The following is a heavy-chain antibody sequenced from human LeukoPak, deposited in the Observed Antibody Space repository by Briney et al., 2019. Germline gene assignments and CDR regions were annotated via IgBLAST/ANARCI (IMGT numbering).Heavy chain of an antibody. J-gene: IGHJ6*02. Sequence: PSETLSLTCTVSGGSISSSSYYWGWIRQPPGKGLEWIGSIYYSGSTYYNPSLKSRVTISVDTSKSQFSLKLSSVTAADTAVYYCACPQIMTTRYYYGMDVWGQGTTVTVSS. D-gene: IGHD4-17*01. CDR1: GGSISSSSYY. V-gene: IGHV4-39*01. CDR3: ACPQIMTTRYYYGMDV. CDR2: IYYSGST.